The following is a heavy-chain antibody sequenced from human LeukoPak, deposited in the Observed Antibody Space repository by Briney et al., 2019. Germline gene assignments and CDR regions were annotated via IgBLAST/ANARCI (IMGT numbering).Heavy chain of an antibody. CDR1: GGSISSSSYY. V-gene: IGHV4-39*01. J-gene: IGHJ6*02. CDR3: ARAPYSYYGMDV. D-gene: IGHD5-18*01. Sequence: SETLSLTCTVSGGSISSSSYYWGWIRQPPGKGLEWIGSIYYSGSTYYNPSLKSRVTISVDTSKNQFSLKLSSVTAADTAVYYCARAPYSYYGMDVCGQGTTVTVSS. CDR2: IYYSGST.